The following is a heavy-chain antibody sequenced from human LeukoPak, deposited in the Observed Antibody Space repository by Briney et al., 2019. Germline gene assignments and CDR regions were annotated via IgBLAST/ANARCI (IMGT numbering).Heavy chain of an antibody. CDR2: VYYSGRA. D-gene: IGHD3-22*01. J-gene: IGHJ4*02. Sequence: SETLSLTCTVSGGSISSSNYYWGWIRQPSGKGLEWIGNVYYSGRAYYNPSLKSRVTISVDTSRNQLSLRLTSVTAADTAMYYCARGYYYTTTDYYYALDNWGQGTLVTVSS. V-gene: IGHV4-39*07. CDR3: ARGYYYTTTDYYYALDN. CDR1: GGSISSSNYY.